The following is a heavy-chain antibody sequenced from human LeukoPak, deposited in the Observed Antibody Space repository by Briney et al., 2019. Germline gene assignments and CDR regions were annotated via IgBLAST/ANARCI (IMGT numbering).Heavy chain of an antibody. CDR1: GFTFSICW. V-gene: IGHV3-7*01. D-gene: IGHD2-15*01. CDR2: INHDGSEE. J-gene: IGHJ4*02. CDR3: ARYFSGGSCYTH. Sequence: GGSLRLSCAASGFTFSICWMSWVRQAPGKGLEWVANINHDGSEEYYVDSVKGRFTISRDNAKNSLYLQLNSLRAEDTAVYYCARYFSGGSCYTHWGQGSLVTASS.